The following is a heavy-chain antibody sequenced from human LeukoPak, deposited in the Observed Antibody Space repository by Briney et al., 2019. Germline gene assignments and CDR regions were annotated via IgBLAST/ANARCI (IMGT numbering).Heavy chain of an antibody. D-gene: IGHD3-3*01. CDR1: GFTFSSYA. CDR3: ARPLGVTIYQVAFDI. Sequence: GGSLRLSCAASGFTFSSYAMHWVRQAPGKGLQYVSAISSEGGSTYYADSVKGRFTISRDNSKNTLYLQMNSLRAEDTAVYYCARPLGVTIYQVAFDIWGQGTMVTVSS. CDR2: ISSEGGST. J-gene: IGHJ3*02. V-gene: IGHV3-64*02.